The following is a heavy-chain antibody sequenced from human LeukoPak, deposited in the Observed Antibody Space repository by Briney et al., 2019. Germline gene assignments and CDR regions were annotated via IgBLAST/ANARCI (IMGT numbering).Heavy chain of an antibody. J-gene: IGHJ4*02. V-gene: IGHV4-30-2*01. CDR3: ARLFSGDDSFDY. Sequence: PSETLSLTCTVYGGSISNNGYYWSWIRHPPGKALEWIGHIYYTGSTYYNPSLKSRVTISVDRSKNQFSLKLRSVTAADTAVYYCARLFSGDDSFDYWGQETLVTVSS. CDR2: IYYTGST. CDR1: GGSISNNGYY. D-gene: IGHD2-21*01.